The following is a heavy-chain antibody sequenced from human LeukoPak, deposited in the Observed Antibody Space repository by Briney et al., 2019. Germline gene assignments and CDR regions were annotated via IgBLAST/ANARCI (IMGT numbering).Heavy chain of an antibody. J-gene: IGHJ4*02. CDR2: ISSSSSYI. V-gene: IGHV3-21*04. D-gene: IGHD3-10*01. Sequence: GGSLRLSCVVSGFTFSTFTMNWVRQAPGKGLEWVSCISSSSSYIYYADSVKGRFTISRDNAKNSLYLQMNSLRAEDTAVYYCAKVREVLLWFGELGYWGQGTLVTVSS. CDR3: AKVREVLLWFGELGY. CDR1: GFTFSTFT.